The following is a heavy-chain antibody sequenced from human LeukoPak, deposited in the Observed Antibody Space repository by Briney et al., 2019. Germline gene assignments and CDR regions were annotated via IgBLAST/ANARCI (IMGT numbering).Heavy chain of an antibody. CDR3: ARVNHDFWSGYGQDWFDP. V-gene: IGHV1-2*02. Sequence: ASVKVSCKASGYTFTGYYMHWVRQAPGQGLEWMGWINPNSGGTNYAQKFQGRVTMTRDTSISTAYMELSRLRSDDTAVYYCARVNHDFWSGYGQDWFDPWGQGTLVTVSS. J-gene: IGHJ5*02. CDR1: GYTFTGYY. CDR2: INPNSGGT. D-gene: IGHD3-3*01.